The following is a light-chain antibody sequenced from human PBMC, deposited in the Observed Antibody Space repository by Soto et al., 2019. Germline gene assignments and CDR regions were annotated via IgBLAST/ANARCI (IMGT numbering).Light chain of an antibody. J-gene: IGLJ2*01. CDR1: SSNIGSNY. V-gene: IGLV1-47*01. Sequence: QSVLTQPPSASGTPGHMVIISCSGTSSNIGSNYVYWYQQLPGTAPKLLIYRNNQRPSGVPDRFSGSKSGTSASLAISGLRSEDEADYYCAAWDDSLRVLFGGGTKVTVL. CDR2: RNN. CDR3: AAWDDSLRVL.